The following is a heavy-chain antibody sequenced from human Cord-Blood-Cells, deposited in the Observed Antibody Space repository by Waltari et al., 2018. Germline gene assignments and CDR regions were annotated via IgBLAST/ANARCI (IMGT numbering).Heavy chain of an antibody. CDR2: IIPSLGIA. D-gene: IGHD3-10*01. J-gene: IGHJ3*02. Sequence: QVQLVQSGAEVKKPGSSVKVSCKASGGTFSSYAISWVRQAPGQGLEWMGRIIPSLGIANYAQKFQGRVTITADKSTSTAYMERSSLRSEDTAVYYCATYYYGSGSYYAFDIWGQGTMVTVSS. V-gene: IGHV1-69*09. CDR1: GGTFSSYA. CDR3: ATYYYGSGSYYAFDI.